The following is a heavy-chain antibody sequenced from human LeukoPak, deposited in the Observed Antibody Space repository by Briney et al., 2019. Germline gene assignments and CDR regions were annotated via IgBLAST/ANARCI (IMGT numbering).Heavy chain of an antibody. CDR2: IYYSGST. D-gene: IGHD1-26*01. Sequence: SETLSLTCTVSGGSISSGSYYWSWIRQPAGKGLEWIGYIYYSGSTNYNPSLKSRVTISVDTSKNQFSLKLSSVTAADTAVYYCARDTTKRGSSGSFGPWGQGTLVTVSS. V-gene: IGHV4-61*10. J-gene: IGHJ5*02. CDR3: ARDTTKRGSSGSFGP. CDR1: GGSISSGSYY.